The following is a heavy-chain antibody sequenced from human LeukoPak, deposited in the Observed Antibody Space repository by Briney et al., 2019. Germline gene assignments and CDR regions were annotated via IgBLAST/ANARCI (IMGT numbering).Heavy chain of an antibody. J-gene: IGHJ4*02. CDR3: ARAYYYDNSGYRPDY. Sequence: GGSLRLSCAASGFTFSSYLMHWVRQAPGKGLVWVSRINSDGKIISYADSVKGRFTISRDNAKNTLYLQMDSLRAEDTAVYYCARAYYYDNSGYRPDYWGQGTLVTVSS. D-gene: IGHD3-22*01. V-gene: IGHV3-74*01. CDR2: INSDGKII. CDR1: GFTFSSYL.